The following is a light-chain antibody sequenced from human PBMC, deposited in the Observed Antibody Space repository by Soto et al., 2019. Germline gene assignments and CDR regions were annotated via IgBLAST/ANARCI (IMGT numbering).Light chain of an antibody. J-gene: IGKJ5*01. CDR2: DAS. CDR1: QSVSNY. Sequence: ETVLTQSPATLSLSPGENAILSFSASQSVSNYLAWYQQKPGQAPRLLIYDASYRATGVPARFSGGGSGTEFSLIISSLQSEDFAVYYCQQFNNWPPGITFGQGTRLEIK. V-gene: IGKV3-15*01. CDR3: QQFNNWPPGIT.